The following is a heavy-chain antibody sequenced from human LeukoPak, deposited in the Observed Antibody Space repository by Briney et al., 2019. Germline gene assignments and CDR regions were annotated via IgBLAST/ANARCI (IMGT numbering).Heavy chain of an antibody. J-gene: IGHJ3*01. CDR3: AKDIQLST. CDR1: GFNFRDAA. D-gene: IGHD5-24*01. V-gene: IGHV3-23*01. Sequence: GGSLRLSCAASGFNFRDAAMTWVRQAPGNGLEWVSLISFSGDNSYYADSVKGRFTISRDNSKNTLSLQMNSLRVEDTAIYYCAKDIQLSTWGLGTMVTVSS. CDR2: ISFSGDNS.